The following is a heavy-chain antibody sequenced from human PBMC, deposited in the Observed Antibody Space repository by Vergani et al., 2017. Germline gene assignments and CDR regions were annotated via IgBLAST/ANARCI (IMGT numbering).Heavy chain of an antibody. Sequence: QVQLVQSGAEVKKPGSSVKVSCKASGGPFSSYAISWVRQAPGPGLEWIGGSIPIFVTANYAQKFQGRVTITADESTSTAYLELSSLRSEDTAVYYCARAVVGPISIVVVPAANPQAFDIWGQGTMVTVSS. J-gene: IGHJ3*02. CDR3: ARAVVGPISIVVVPAANPQAFDI. D-gene: IGHD2-2*01. V-gene: IGHV1-69*12. CDR1: GGPFSSYA. CDR2: SIPIFVTA.